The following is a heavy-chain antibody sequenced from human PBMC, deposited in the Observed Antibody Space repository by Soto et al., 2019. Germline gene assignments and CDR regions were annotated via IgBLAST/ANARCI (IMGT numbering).Heavy chain of an antibody. J-gene: IGHJ4*02. CDR3: GRLMNGGATDY. Sequence: EVQLVESGGGLVQPGGSLRLSCAASGFTFSSYWLSWFRQVQGKGLEWVANIKQDGSEKYYVDSVKGRFTISRDSAKNSLYLQMNSLRAEDTAVYYCGRLMNGGATDYWGQGTLVTVSS. V-gene: IGHV3-7*01. CDR1: GFTFSSYW. CDR2: IKQDGSEK. D-gene: IGHD3-16*01.